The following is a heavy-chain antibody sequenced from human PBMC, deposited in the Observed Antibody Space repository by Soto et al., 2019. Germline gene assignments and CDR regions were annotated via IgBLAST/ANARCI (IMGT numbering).Heavy chain of an antibody. V-gene: IGHV4-30-4*01. CDR3: ARVQLGIMGYYYYGMDV. J-gene: IGHJ6*02. Sequence: KPSETLSLTCTVSGGSISSGDYYWSWIRQPPGKGLEWIGYIYYSGSTYYNPSLKSRVTISVDTSKNQFSLKLSSVTAADTAVYYCARVQLGIMGYYYYGMDVWGQGTTVTVSS. CDR2: IYYSGST. CDR1: GGSISSGDYY. D-gene: IGHD7-27*01.